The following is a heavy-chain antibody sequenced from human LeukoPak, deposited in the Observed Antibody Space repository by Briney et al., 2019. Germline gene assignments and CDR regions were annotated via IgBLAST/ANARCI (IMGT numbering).Heavy chain of an antibody. Sequence: GGSLRLSCAASGFTFSSYGMHWVRQAPGKGLEWVAVIWNDGSNEYYADSVKGRFTISRENAKNSLYLQMNSLRAGDTAVYYCARAYPDYYYYGMDVWGQGTTVTVSS. V-gene: IGHV3-33*01. CDR1: GFTFSSYG. CDR3: ARAYPDYYYYGMDV. D-gene: IGHD2-2*01. J-gene: IGHJ6*02. CDR2: IWNDGSNE.